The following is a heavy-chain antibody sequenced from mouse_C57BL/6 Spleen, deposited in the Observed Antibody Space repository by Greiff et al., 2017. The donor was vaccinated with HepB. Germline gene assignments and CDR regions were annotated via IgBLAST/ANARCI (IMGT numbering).Heavy chain of an antibody. D-gene: IGHD1-1*02. CDR2: ISSGSSTI. CDR3: ARWVGDWYFDV. V-gene: IGHV5-17*01. CDR1: GFTFSDYG. Sequence: EVHLVESGGGLVKPGGSLKLSCAASGFTFSDYGMHWVRQAPEKGLEWVAYISSGSSTIYYADTVKGRFTISRDNAKNTLFLQMTSLRSEDTAMYYCARWVGDWYFDVWGTGTTVTVSS. J-gene: IGHJ1*03.